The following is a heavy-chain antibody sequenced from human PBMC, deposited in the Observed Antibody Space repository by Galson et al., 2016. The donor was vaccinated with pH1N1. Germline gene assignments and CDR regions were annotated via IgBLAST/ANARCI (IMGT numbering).Heavy chain of an antibody. V-gene: IGHV4-31*03. J-gene: IGHJ3*01. CDR2: IYYGGST. CDR3: AKVPPSPSDT. D-gene: IGHD5-18*01. Sequence: TLSLTCTVSGGSISSTTYYWSWIRHQPGKGLEWIGYIYYGGSTYYNPSFRSRVAMSVDTSKNQVSLTLAAVTAADTAVYYCAKVPPSPSDTWGQGTMVTVTA. CDR1: GGSISSTTYY.